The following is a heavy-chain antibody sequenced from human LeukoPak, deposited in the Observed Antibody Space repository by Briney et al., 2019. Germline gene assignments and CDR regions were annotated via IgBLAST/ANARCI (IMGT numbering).Heavy chain of an antibody. V-gene: IGHV3-23*01. J-gene: IGHJ3*02. CDR3: ASGGQWELLEYHDAFDI. D-gene: IGHD1-26*01. CDR2: ISGSGGST. Sequence: GGSLRLSCAASGFTFSSYAMSWVRQAPGKGLEWVSGISGSGGSTYYADSVKGRFTISRDNAKNSLYLQMNSLRAEDTAVYYCASGGQWELLEYHDAFDIWGQGTMVTVSS. CDR1: GFTFSSYA.